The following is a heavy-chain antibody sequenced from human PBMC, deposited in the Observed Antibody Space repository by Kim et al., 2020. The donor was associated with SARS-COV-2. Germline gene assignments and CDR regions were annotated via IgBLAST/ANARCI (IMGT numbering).Heavy chain of an antibody. V-gene: IGHV4-30-2*01. Sequence: NPPLQSRVIISVDRAKNQFSLKLSSVTAADTAVYFCARAEVAARFGMDVWGQGTTATVSS. D-gene: IGHD6-6*01. J-gene: IGHJ6*02. CDR3: ARAEVAARFGMDV.